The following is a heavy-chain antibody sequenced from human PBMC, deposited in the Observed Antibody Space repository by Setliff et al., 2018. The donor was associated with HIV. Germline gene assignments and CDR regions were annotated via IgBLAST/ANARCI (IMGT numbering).Heavy chain of an antibody. CDR1: GFTFTTYA. CDR2: INAASGKT. CDR3: ARGVIRGVISQGGLDY. D-gene: IGHD3-10*01. Sequence: ASVKVSCKASGFTFTTYAVHWVRQAPGQRPEWMGWINAASGKTRYPQRFEARVTITMDTGASTAYMELNSLRSEDSAVYYCARGVIRGVISQGGLDYWGPGTLVTVS. J-gene: IGHJ4*02. V-gene: IGHV1-3*01.